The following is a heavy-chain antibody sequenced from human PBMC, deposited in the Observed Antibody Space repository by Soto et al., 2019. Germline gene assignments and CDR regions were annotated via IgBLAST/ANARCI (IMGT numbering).Heavy chain of an antibody. J-gene: IGHJ6*02. Sequence: ASVKVSCKASGYTFTGYYMHWVRQAPGQGLEWMGWINPNSGGTNYAQKFQGWVTMTRDTSISTAYMELSRLRSDDTAVYYCARDSFISSSQYYYYYYGMDVWGQGTTVTVS. D-gene: IGHD6-13*01. V-gene: IGHV1-2*04. CDR1: GYTFTGYY. CDR2: INPNSGGT. CDR3: ARDSFISSSQYYYYYYGMDV.